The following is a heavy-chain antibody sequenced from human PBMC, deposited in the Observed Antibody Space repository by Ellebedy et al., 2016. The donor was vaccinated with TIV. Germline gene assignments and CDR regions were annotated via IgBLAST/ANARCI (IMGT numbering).Heavy chain of an antibody. J-gene: IGHJ6*02. CDR3: ARDPFTMVRGVIIKPMDV. CDR1: GYTFTGYY. CDR2: INPNSGGT. Sequence: ASVKVSCKASGYTFTGYYMHWVRQAPGQGLEWMGWINPNSGGTNYAQKFQGRVTMTRDTSISTAYMELSRLRSDDTAVYYCARDPFTMVRGVIIKPMDVWGQGTTVTVSS. V-gene: IGHV1-2*02. D-gene: IGHD3-10*01.